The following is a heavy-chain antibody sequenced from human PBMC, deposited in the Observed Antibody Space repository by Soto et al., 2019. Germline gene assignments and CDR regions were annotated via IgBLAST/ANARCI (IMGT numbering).Heavy chain of an antibody. J-gene: IGHJ4*02. V-gene: IGHV1-69*12. CDR1: GGTFSSFG. CDR3: AREATAHSSGWDF. D-gene: IGHD6-19*01. CDR2: IIPMFGTV. Sequence: QVQLVQSGAEVKKPGSSVKVSCKASGGTFSSFGIDWVRQAPGQGLEWMGDIIPMFGTVTYAQKFQGRVTITADESTATVYMELSSLRSEDTAVYSCAREATAHSSGWDFWGQGTLVTVSS.